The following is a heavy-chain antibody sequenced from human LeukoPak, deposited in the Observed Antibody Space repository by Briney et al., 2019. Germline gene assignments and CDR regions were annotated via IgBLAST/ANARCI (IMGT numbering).Heavy chain of an antibody. V-gene: IGHV3-21*01. CDR2: ISSSSSYI. CDR1: GFTFSSYS. CDR3: ARDLRGSLDY. D-gene: IGHD3-10*01. Sequence: GGSLRLSCAASGFTFSSYSMNWVRQAPGKGLEWVSSISSSSSYIYYADSVKGRFTISRDNAKDSLYLQMNSLRAEDTAVYYCARDLRGSLDYWGQGTLVTVSS. J-gene: IGHJ4*02.